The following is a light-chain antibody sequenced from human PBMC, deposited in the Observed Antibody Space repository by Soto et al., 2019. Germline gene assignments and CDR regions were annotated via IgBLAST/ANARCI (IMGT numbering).Light chain of an antibody. CDR2: DAS. V-gene: IGKV1-5*01. CDR1: QSISSW. Sequence: DIQMTQSPSTLSAPVGARVTITCRPSQSISSWLAWYQRKPGKAPKLLIFDASNLEPGVPSRFSGSGFGTDFTLTISSLQPDDFATYYCQHYNRYPLTFGGGTKVEIK. J-gene: IGKJ4*01. CDR3: QHYNRYPLT.